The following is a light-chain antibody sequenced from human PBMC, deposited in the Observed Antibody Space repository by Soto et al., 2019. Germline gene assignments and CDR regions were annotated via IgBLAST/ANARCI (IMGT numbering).Light chain of an antibody. CDR1: QSVSGN. J-gene: IGKJ5*01. V-gene: IGKV3-15*01. Sequence: EILMTQSPSSLSVSLGERATISCRASQSVSGNLDWYQQKPGQAPRLLIYAASSMENGVPARFSGSGSGTDFTLTISSLQSEDFATYYCQQYNNSVSITFGQGTRLEIK. CDR2: AAS. CDR3: QQYNNSVSIT.